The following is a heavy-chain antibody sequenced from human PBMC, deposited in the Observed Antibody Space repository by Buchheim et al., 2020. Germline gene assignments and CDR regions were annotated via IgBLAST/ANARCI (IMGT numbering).Heavy chain of an antibody. CDR1: GGSISSGDYY. D-gene: IGHD5-18*01. Sequence: QVQLQESGPGLVKPSQTLSLTCTVSGGSISSGDYYWNWIRQPPGKGLEWIGYIHYSGGTYYNPSLNSRVTLSVDTSKNQCSLKLNSVTAADTAVYYCARDVRGYSHFDYWGQGTL. V-gene: IGHV4-30-4*01. CDR2: IHYSGGT. J-gene: IGHJ4*02. CDR3: ARDVRGYSHFDY.